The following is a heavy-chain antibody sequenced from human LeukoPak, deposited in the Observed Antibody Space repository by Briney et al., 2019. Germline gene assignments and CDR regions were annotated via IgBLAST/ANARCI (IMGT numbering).Heavy chain of an antibody. CDR3: ARRVHGGTLDY. D-gene: IGHD4-23*01. CDR2: IYYSGST. Sequence: SETLSLTCTVSGGSINISNYYWGWIRQPPGKGLEWIGYIYYSGSTNYNPSLKSRVTISVDTSKNQFSLRLSSVTAADTAVYYCARRVHGGTLDYWGQGTLVTVSS. J-gene: IGHJ4*02. V-gene: IGHV4-61*05. CDR1: GGSINISNYY.